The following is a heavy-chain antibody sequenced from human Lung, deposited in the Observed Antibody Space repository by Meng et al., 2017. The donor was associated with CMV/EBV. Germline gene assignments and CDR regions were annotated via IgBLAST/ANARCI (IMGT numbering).Heavy chain of an antibody. CDR3: ARGESEWELLSYYYYYGMDD. J-gene: IGHJ6*02. CDR2: ISSSSSYI. Sequence: GESLKLSCAASGFTFSSYSMNCVRQAPGKGLEWVSSISSSSSYIYYADSVQGRFTISRDNAKNSLYLQMNSVRAEDTAVYYCARGESEWELLSYYYYYGMDDWGQGXTVTVSS. CDR1: GFTFSSYS. D-gene: IGHD1-26*01. V-gene: IGHV3-21*01.